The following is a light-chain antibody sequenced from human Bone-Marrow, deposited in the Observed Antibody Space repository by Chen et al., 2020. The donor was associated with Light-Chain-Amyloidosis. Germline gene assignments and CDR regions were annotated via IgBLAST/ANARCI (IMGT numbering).Light chain of an antibody. Sequence: IQMTQSPSSLSASVGDRVIISCQASQDIITSLNWFQLKPGKAPKLLIYDASNLQTGGPSRFTGSGSGTHFTLAISSLHPDDIATYYCHQYENLPFTFGPGTKVEMK. CDR1: QDIITS. CDR2: DAS. J-gene: IGKJ3*01. CDR3: HQYENLPFT. V-gene: IGKV1-33*01.